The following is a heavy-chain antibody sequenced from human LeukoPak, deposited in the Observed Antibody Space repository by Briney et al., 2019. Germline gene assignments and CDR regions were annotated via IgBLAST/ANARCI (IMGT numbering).Heavy chain of an antibody. V-gene: IGHV3-23*01. CDR2: ISADASRT. Sequence: QPGESLKLSCAVSGLTFSSYAMSWVRQAPGKGLEWVSSISADASRTYYGDSVKGRFTVSRDNSKNTMYLQMNSLRADDTAVHYCANFQRCDDDCSFDYWGQGTLVTVSS. D-gene: IGHD2-21*02. CDR3: ANFQRCDDDCSFDY. J-gene: IGHJ4*02. CDR1: GLTFSSYA.